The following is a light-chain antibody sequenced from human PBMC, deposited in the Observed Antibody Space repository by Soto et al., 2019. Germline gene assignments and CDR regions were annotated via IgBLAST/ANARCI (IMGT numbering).Light chain of an antibody. CDR3: QQLNTFPPFFT. V-gene: IGKV1-9*01. Sequence: DIQLTQSPSFLSASVGDRVTITCRASQGIRSYLAWYQQRPGKAPELLIYGASTLRPGGASRFSGSGSGTEFTLTISSLQPDDFATYFCQQLNTFPPFFTFGPGTKVDIK. CDR1: QGIRSY. CDR2: GAS. J-gene: IGKJ3*01.